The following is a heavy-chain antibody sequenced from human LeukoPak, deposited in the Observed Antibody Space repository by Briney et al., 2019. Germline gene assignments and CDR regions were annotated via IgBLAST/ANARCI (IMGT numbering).Heavy chain of an antibody. J-gene: IGHJ4*02. CDR3: ARAYCAGAVEMATISGGPHDY. D-gene: IGHD5-12*01. CDR1: GGSISSSSYY. CDR2: IYYSGST. Sequence: PSETLSLTCTVSGGSISSSSYYWGWIRQPPGKGLEWIGSIYYSGSTNYNPSLKSRVTISVDTSKNQFSLKLSSVTAADTAVYYCARAYCAGAVEMATISGGPHDYWGQGTLVTVSS. V-gene: IGHV4-39*07.